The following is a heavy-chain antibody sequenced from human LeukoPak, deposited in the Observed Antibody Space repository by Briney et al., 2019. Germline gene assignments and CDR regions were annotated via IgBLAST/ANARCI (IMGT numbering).Heavy chain of an antibody. CDR3: ARRTDGFDL. CDR1: GGSISSYY. V-gene: IGHV4-59*01. D-gene: IGHD5-24*01. CDR2: IYYSGST. Sequence: SETLSLTSTVSGGSISSYYWTWIRQPPGKGLQWIGYIYYSGSTNYNPSLKSRVTISVDTSKNQFSLTLSSVTAADTAVYYCARRTDGFDLWGRGTLVTVSS. J-gene: IGHJ2*01.